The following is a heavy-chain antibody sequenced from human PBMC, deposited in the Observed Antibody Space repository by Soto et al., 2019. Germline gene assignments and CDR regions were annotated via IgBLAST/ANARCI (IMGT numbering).Heavy chain of an antibody. V-gene: IGHV1-69*01. CDR3: AREAGEYYSDIKRYFDY. CDR1: GGTFSSYA. J-gene: IGHJ4*02. Sequence: QVQLVQSGAEVKKPGSSVKVSCKASGGTFSSYAISWVRQAPGQGLEWMGGIIPIFGTANYEKKFKGRVTITADESTSTAYMELSSLRSEDTAGYYCAREAGEYYSDIKRYFDYLGQGTLVTVSS. CDR2: IIPIFGTA. D-gene: IGHD3-22*01.